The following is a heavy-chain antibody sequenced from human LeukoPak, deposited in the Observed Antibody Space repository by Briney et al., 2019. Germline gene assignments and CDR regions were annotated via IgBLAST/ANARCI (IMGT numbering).Heavy chain of an antibody. CDR2: INHSGST. D-gene: IGHD6-19*01. Sequence: SETLSLTCAVYGGSFSGYYWSWIRQPPGKGLEWIGEINHSGSTNYNPSLKSRVIISVDTSKNQFSLKLNSVTAADTAVYYCARPVYSSSPDAWGQGTLVTVSS. V-gene: IGHV4-34*01. CDR1: GGSFSGYY. CDR3: ARPVYSSSPDA. J-gene: IGHJ5*02.